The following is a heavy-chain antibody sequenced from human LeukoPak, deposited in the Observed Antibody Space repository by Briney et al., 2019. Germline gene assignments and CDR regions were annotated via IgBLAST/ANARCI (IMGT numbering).Heavy chain of an antibody. CDR1: GYTFTSYG. D-gene: IGHD2-8*02. V-gene: IGHV1-69*13. CDR2: IIPIFGTA. Sequence: GASVKVSCKASGYTFTSYGISWVRQAPGQGLEWMGGIIPIFGTANYAQKFQGRVTITADESTSTAYMELSSLRSEDTAVYYCASHGVVWTRNWFDPWGQGTLVTVSS. CDR3: ASHGVVWTRNWFDP. J-gene: IGHJ5*02.